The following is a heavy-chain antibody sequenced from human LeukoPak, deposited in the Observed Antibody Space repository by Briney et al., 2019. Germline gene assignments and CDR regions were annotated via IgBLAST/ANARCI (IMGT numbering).Heavy chain of an antibody. CDR1: GFTFDDYA. V-gene: IGHV3-9*03. CDR2: ISWNSGSI. Sequence: GGSLRLSCAASGFTFDDYAMHWVRQAPGKGLEWVSGISWNSGSIGYADSVKGRFTISRDNAKNSLYLQMNSLRAEDMALYCCAKGLGSSSWFSFDYWGQGTLVTVSS. D-gene: IGHD6-13*01. CDR3: AKGLGSSSWFSFDY. J-gene: IGHJ4*02.